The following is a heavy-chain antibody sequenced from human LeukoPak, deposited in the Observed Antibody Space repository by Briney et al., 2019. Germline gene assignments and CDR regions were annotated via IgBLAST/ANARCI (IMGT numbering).Heavy chain of an antibody. J-gene: IGHJ3*02. CDR3: ARVSGSYLGRGAFDI. CDR2: IYYSGST. D-gene: IGHD1-26*01. CDR1: GGSISSYY. Sequence: SETLSLTCTVSGGSISSYYWSWIRQPPGKGLEWIGYIYYSGSTNYNPSLKSRVTISVDTSKNQFSLKLSSVTAADTAVYYCARVSGSYLGRGAFDIWGQGTMVTVSS. V-gene: IGHV4-59*01.